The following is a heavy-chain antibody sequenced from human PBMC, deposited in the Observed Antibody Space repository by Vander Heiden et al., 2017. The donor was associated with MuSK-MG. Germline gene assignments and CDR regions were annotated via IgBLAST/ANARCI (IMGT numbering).Heavy chain of an antibody. CDR3: ARDRGAYALGP. V-gene: IGHV3-11*04. J-gene: IGHJ5*02. Sequence: QVQLVESGGGLVKPGGCLRLPCTASGVTLSDYYISWIRQAPGKGLEWVSYISSSGTTIYYADSVKGRFTISRDNAKNSVHLQMNSLTVEDTAVYYCARDRGAYALGPWGQGTLVTVSS. CDR2: ISSSGTTI. CDR1: GVTLSDYY. D-gene: IGHD3-16*01.